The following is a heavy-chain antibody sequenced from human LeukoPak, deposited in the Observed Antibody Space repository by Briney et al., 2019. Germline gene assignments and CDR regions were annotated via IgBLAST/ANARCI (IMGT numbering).Heavy chain of an antibody. CDR1: GFTFDDYA. CDR2: ISWNSGSI. V-gene: IGHV3-9*01. CDR3: AKCGYYDSSGYLCYFDY. D-gene: IGHD3-22*01. Sequence: GRSLRLSCAASGFTFDDYAMHWVRQAPGKGLEWVSGISWNSGSIGYADSVKGRFTISRDNAKNSLYLQMNSLRAEDTALYYCAKCGYYDSSGYLCYFDYWGQGTLVTVSS. J-gene: IGHJ4*02.